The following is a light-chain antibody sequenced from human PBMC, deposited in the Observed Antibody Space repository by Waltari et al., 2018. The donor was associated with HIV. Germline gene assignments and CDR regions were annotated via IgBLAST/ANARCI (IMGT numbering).Light chain of an antibody. J-gene: IGKJ2*01. V-gene: IGKV1-16*02. Sequence: DIQMTQSPSSLSASVGDTVTITCRASQAITNYLAWFQQKPGKAPKSLIYAASNLQSGVPSKFSGSGSRTDFTLTISSLQPEDFGTYYCQQYNRYPYTFGQGTKLEIK. CDR3: QQYNRYPYT. CDR2: AAS. CDR1: QAITNY.